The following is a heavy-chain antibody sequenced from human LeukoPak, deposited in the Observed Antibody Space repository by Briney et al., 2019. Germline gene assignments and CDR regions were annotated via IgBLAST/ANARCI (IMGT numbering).Heavy chain of an antibody. CDR2: ISWYSGSI. J-gene: IGHJ4*02. V-gene: IGHV3-9*01. CDR3: AKVLYYYDSSGYCWGYFDY. D-gene: IGHD3-22*01. CDR1: GFTFDDYA. Sequence: SLGLSRAASGFTFDDYAMHWVRPAPGKGLELGCGISWYSGSIGYADSVKGRFTMSRDNAKNSLYLQMNSLRAEDTALYYCAKVLYYYDSSGYCWGYFDYWGQGTLVTVSS.